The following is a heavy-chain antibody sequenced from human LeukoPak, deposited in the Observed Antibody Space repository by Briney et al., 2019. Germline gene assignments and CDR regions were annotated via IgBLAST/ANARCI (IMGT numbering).Heavy chain of an antibody. CDR3: ARHSSGWYSYYYGMDV. CDR2: IYPGDSGT. J-gene: IGHJ6*02. CDR1: GYSFTSYW. D-gene: IGHD6-19*01. Sequence: GESLKISCKGSGYSFTSYWIGWMRQMPGKGLEWMGIIYPGDSGTRYSPSFQGQVTISADKSISTAYLQWSSLKASDTAMYYCARHSSGWYSYYYGMDVWGQGTTVTVSS. V-gene: IGHV5-51*01.